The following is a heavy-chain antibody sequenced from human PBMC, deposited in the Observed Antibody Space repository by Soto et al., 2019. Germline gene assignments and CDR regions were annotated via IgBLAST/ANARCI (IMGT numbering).Heavy chain of an antibody. D-gene: IGHD1-26*01. Sequence: QVQLVQSGAEVKKPGASVKVSCKASGYTFTSYGISWVRQAPGQGLEWMGWINPYNGNTKYAQKLQGRVTMTTDTATSTAYMELRSLRSEDTAVYYCARDAAVGLFDYWGQGTLVTVSS. CDR1: GYTFTSYG. J-gene: IGHJ4*02. CDR2: INPYNGNT. V-gene: IGHV1-18*01. CDR3: ARDAAVGLFDY.